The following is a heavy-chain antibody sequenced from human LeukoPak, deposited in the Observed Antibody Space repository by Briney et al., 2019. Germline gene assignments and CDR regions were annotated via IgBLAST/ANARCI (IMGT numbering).Heavy chain of an antibody. CDR3: AREYSSSSGRRAFDF. J-gene: IGHJ3*01. CDR1: GGSISSYY. Sequence: SETLSLTCTVSGGSISSYYWNWLRQPPGKGLEWIGYIYYRGSTNYNPSLKSRVTTLVDTSKNQFSLRLSSVTAADTAVYYCAREYSSSSGRRAFDFWGQGTMVTVSS. V-gene: IGHV4-59*08. D-gene: IGHD6-6*01. CDR2: IYYRGST.